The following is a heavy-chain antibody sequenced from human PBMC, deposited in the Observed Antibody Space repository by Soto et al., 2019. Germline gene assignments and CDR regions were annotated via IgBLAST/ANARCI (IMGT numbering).Heavy chain of an antibody. CDR2: ISYDGSNK. CDR1: GVTLRSYA. V-gene: IGHV3-30-3*01. Sequence: SLKISCAACGVTLRSYAMHGVRQAPGKGLEWVAVISYDGSNKYYADSVKGRFTISRDNSKNTLYLQMNSLRAEDTAVYYCARDLYCSSTSCYTVWGQGTLVTVSS. J-gene: IGHJ4*02. CDR3: ARDLYCSSTSCYTV. D-gene: IGHD2-2*02.